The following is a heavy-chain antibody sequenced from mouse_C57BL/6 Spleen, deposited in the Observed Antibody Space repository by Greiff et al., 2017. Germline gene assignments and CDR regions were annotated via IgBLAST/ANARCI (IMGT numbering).Heavy chain of an antibody. D-gene: IGHD3-2*02. Sequence: QVQLKQSGAELVKPGASVKMSCKASGYTFTSYWITWVKQRPGQGLEWIGDIYPGSGSTNYNEKFKSKATLTVDTSSSTAYMQLSSLTSEDSAVYYCAREGSGFDYWGQGTTLTVSS. CDR3: AREGSGFDY. J-gene: IGHJ2*01. CDR2: IYPGSGST. V-gene: IGHV1-55*01. CDR1: GYTFTSYW.